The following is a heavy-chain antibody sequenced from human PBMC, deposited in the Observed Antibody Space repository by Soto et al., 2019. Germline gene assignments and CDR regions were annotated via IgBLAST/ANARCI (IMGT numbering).Heavy chain of an antibody. CDR2: IYYSGST. D-gene: IGHD3-9*01. Sequence: QVQLQESGPGLVKPSQTLSLTCTVSGGSISSGGYYWSWIRQHPGKGLEWIGYIYYSGSTYYNPSLKSRVTISVDTSKNQFSLKLSSVTAADTAVYYCARVWYDILTGNHPFDYWGQGTLVTVSS. CDR1: GGSISSGGYY. V-gene: IGHV4-31*03. J-gene: IGHJ4*02. CDR3: ARVWYDILTGNHPFDY.